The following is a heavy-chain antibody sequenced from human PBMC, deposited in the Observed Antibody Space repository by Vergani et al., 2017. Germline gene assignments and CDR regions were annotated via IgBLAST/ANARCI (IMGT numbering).Heavy chain of an antibody. V-gene: IGHV4-59*01. J-gene: IGHJ4*02. D-gene: IGHD5-18*01. Sequence: QVQLQESGPGLVKPSETLALTCTVSGGSISSYYWSWIRQPPGKGLEWIGYIYYSGSTNYNPSLKSRVTISVDTSKNQFSLKLSSVTAADTAVCYCARQTYSYGYDYWGQGTLVTVSS. CDR2: IYYSGST. CDR3: ARQTYSYGYDY. CDR1: GGSISSYY.